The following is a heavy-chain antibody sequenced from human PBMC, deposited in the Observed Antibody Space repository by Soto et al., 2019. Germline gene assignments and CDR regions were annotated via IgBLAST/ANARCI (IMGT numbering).Heavy chain of an antibody. CDR2: VFYGGT. Sequence: PSGTLSLTCSVSGRSMSSNYWGGIRQSPDKGLEWLGYVFYGGTDYNPSLEGRVSMSVETPKSQFSLKLTSVTAADTAVYYCASYRGAFYFDSWGQGIQVTVSS. J-gene: IGHJ4*02. CDR3: ASYRGAFYFDS. CDR1: GRSMSSNY. V-gene: IGHV4-59*01. D-gene: IGHD4-4*01.